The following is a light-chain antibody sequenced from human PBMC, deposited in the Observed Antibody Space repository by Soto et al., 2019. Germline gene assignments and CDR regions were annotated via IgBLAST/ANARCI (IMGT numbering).Light chain of an antibody. V-gene: IGKV1-39*01. J-gene: IGKJ3*01. CDR1: QSISSY. CDR2: AAS. Sequence: DIQMTQSPSSLSASVGDRVTITCRASQSISSYLNWYQQKPGKAPKLLIYAASSLQSGVPSRFSGCGSGTDFTLTISSLQPEDFATYYCQQSYSTPHFGPGTKVDIK. CDR3: QQSYSTPH.